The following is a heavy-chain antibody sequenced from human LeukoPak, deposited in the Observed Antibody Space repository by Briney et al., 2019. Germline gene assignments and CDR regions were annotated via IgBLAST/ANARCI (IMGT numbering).Heavy chain of an antibody. J-gene: IGHJ4*02. CDR1: GFTVSSNY. CDR3: ARACSGGSCYDY. V-gene: IGHV3-53*01. D-gene: IGHD2-15*01. Sequence: GGSLRLSCAASGFTVSSNYMSWVRQAPGKGLEWVSVISGSGGSTYYADSVKGRFTISRDNSKNTLYLQMNSLRAEDTAVYYCARACSGGSCYDYWGQGTLVTVSS. CDR2: ISGSGGST.